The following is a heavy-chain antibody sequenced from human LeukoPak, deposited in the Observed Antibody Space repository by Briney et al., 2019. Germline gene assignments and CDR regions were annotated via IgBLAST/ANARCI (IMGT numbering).Heavy chain of an antibody. D-gene: IGHD3-22*01. V-gene: IGHV4-59*11. CDR2: ISYDGRT. CDR3: ARTKYHYYDSSGYEGPYYYMDV. CDR1: GYSIGSQY. J-gene: IGHJ6*03. Sequence: PSETLSLTCTVSGYSIGSQYWSWIRQPPGKGLEWIGYISYDGRTSYNPSLKSRVIISVHMSKNQLSLELGSVTAADTAVYYCARTKYHYYDSSGYEGPYYYMDVWGKGTTVTVSS.